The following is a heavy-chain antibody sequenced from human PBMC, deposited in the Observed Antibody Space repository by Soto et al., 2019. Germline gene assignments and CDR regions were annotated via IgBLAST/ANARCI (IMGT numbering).Heavy chain of an antibody. CDR1: GYTFTSYA. CDR2: INAGNGNT. J-gene: IGHJ4*02. D-gene: IGHD3-22*01. V-gene: IGHV1-3*01. Sequence: QVQLVQSGAEVKKPGASVKVSCKASGYTFTSYAMHWVRQAPGQRLEWMGWINAGNGNTKYSQKFQGRVTITRDTSASTVYMALRSLRSEDTAVNYCASVIVVVTSFDYWGQGTLVTVSS. CDR3: ASVIVVVTSFDY.